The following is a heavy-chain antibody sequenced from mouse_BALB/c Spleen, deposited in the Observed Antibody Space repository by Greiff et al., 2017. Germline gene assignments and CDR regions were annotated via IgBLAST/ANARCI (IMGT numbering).Heavy chain of an antibody. J-gene: IGHJ4*01. V-gene: IGHV1-87*01. Sequence: QVQLQQSGAELARPGASVKLSCKASGYTFTSYWMQWVKQRLGQGLVGSGANYPGDGDTRYTQKFKGKATLTADKSSSTAYMQLSSLASEDSAVYYCAREGAYYGNYGAMDYWGQGTSVTVSS. CDR1: GYTFTSYW. D-gene: IGHD2-10*01. CDR3: AREGAYYGNYGAMDY. CDR2: NYPGDGDT.